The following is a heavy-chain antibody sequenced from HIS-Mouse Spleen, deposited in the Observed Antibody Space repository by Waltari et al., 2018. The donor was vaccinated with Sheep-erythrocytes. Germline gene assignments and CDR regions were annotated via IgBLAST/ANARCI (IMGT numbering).Heavy chain of an antibody. V-gene: IGHV3-21*01. J-gene: IGHJ3*02. Sequence: KGLEWVSPISSSSSYIYYADSVKGRFTISRDNAKNSLYLQMNSLRAEDTAVYYCARDSTSDAFDIWGQGTMVTVSS. CDR2: ISSSSSYI. CDR3: ARDSTSDAFDI. D-gene: IGHD6-6*01.